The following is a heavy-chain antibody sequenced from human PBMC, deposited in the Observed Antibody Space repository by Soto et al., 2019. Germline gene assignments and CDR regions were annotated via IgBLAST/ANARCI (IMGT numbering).Heavy chain of an antibody. J-gene: IGHJ5*02. CDR3: ARVSVVVGYNWFDP. D-gene: IGHD2-15*01. Sequence: GGSLRLSCAASGFTFSSYSMNWVRQAPGKGLEWVSSISSSSSYIYYADSVKGRFTISRDNAKNSLYLQMNSLRAEDTAVYYCARVSVVVGYNWFDPWGQGTLVTVSS. V-gene: IGHV3-21*01. CDR1: GFTFSSYS. CDR2: ISSSSSYI.